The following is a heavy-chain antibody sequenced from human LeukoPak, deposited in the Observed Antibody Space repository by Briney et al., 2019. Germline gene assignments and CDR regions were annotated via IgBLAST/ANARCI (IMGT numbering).Heavy chain of an antibody. V-gene: IGHV4-39*07. D-gene: IGHD2-2*01. CDR2: IYYSGST. J-gene: IGHJ4*02. CDR1: GGSISSSSYY. CDR3: ARLIVVVPAAYWYFDY. Sequence: PSETLSLTCTVSGGSISSSSYYWGWIRQPPGKGLEWIGSIYYSGSTYYNPSLKSRVTISVDTSKNQFSLKLSSVTAADTAVYYCARLIVVVPAAYWYFDYWGQGTLVTVSS.